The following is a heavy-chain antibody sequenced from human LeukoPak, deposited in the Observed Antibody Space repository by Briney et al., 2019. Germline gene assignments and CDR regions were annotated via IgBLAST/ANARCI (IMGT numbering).Heavy chain of an antibody. J-gene: IGHJ5*02. Sequence: ASVKVSCKASGYTFTSYGISWVRQAPGQGLEWMGWISAYNGNTNYAQKLQGRVTMTTDTSTSTAYMELRSLRPDDTAVYYCARIVNDIVVVPAAISPGWFDPWGQGTLVTVSS. CDR3: ARIVNDIVVVPAAISPGWFDP. D-gene: IGHD2-2*01. CDR2: ISAYNGNT. CDR1: GYTFTSYG. V-gene: IGHV1-18*01.